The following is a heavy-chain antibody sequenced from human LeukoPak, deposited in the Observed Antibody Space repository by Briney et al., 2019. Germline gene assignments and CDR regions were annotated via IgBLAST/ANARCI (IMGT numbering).Heavy chain of an antibody. D-gene: IGHD6-19*01. V-gene: IGHV4-34*01. CDR1: GGSFSDYY. Sequence: PSEALSLTCAVYGGSFSDYYWSWIRQPPGRGLEWIGEINHSGSTNYNPSLKSRVTISVDKSKNQFSLKLSSVTAADTAVYYCARGSSSGWYPEYYFDYWGQGTLVTVSS. J-gene: IGHJ4*02. CDR2: INHSGST. CDR3: ARGSSSGWYPEYYFDY.